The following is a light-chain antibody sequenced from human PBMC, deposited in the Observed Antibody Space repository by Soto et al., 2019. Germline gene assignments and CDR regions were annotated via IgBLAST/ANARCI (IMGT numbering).Light chain of an antibody. CDR3: ASHAGSSAV. Sequence: ALTQPRSVSGSPGQSVTISCTGTSSDVGYYNHVSWYRQHPGKAPKLMIYDVNKRPSGVPDRFSGSKSGNTASLTISGLQAEDEADYYCASHAGSSAVFGTGTKVTVL. CDR2: DVN. J-gene: IGLJ1*01. CDR1: SSDVGYYNH. V-gene: IGLV2-11*01.